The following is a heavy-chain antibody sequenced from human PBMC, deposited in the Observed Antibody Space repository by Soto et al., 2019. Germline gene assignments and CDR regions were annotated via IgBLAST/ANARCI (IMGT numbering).Heavy chain of an antibody. J-gene: IGHJ4*02. CDR2: IKSRADGGAT. CDR3: TTLSSSWSRYWVDC. V-gene: IGHV3-15*01. CDR1: GFTFSSYA. D-gene: IGHD6-13*01. Sequence: GGSLRLSCAASGFTFSSYAMSWVRQAPGKGLEWVGRIKSRADGGATDYAAPVKGRFTISRDDSTDTLYLQMNSLKIEDTAVYYCTTLSSSWSRYWVDCWGQGALVTVSS.